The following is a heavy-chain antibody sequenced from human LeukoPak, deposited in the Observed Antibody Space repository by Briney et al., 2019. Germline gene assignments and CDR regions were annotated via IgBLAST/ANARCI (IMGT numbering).Heavy chain of an antibody. CDR3: ARGVDTAMVSRRGAFDI. V-gene: IGHV4-61*01. D-gene: IGHD5-18*01. CDR2: IYYSGST. J-gene: IGHJ3*02. CDR1: GGSVSSGSYY. Sequence: SETLSLTCTVSGGSVSSGSYYWSWIRQPPGKGLEWIGYIYYSGSTNYNPSLKSRVTISVDTSKNQFSLKLSSATAADTAVYYCARGVDTAMVSRRGAFDIWGQGTMVTVSS.